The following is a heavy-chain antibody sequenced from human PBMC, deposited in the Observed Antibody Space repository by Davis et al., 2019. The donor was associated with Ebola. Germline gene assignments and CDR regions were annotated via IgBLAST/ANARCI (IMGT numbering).Heavy chain of an antibody. D-gene: IGHD3-3*01. V-gene: IGHV4-34*01. CDR1: GGSFSGYY. CDR2: INHSGST. J-gene: IGHJ4*02. Sequence: SQTLSLTCAVYGGSFSGYYWSWIRQPPGKGLEWIGEINHSGSTNYNPSLKSRVTISVDKSKNQFSLKLSSVTAADTAVYYCVRQRLYNFGSGDFDYWGQGTLVTVSS. CDR3: VRQRLYNFGSGDFDY.